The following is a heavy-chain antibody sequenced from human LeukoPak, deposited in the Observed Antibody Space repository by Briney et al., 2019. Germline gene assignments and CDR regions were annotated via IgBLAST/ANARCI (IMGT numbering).Heavy chain of an antibody. J-gene: IGHJ4*02. Sequence: PGGSLRLSCAASGFTFNTYTMNWVRQAPGKGLEWVSSISSSSNNINYADSVKGRFTTSRDNAMNSVHLQMDSLRVEDTAVYYCARGYQRPDYWGQGTLITVSS. CDR3: ARGYQRPDY. CDR1: GFTFNTYT. D-gene: IGHD2-2*01. V-gene: IGHV3-21*01. CDR2: ISSSSNNI.